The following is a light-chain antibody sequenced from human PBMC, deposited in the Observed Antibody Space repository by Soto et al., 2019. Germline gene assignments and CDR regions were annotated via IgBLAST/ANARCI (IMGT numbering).Light chain of an antibody. CDR2: GDN. CDR3: SSYTDNKNIPYV. V-gene: IGLV1-40*01. J-gene: IGLJ1*01. CDR1: SSNIGAEYD. Sequence: QSVLTQPPSVSGAPGQRVAISCTGSSSNIGAEYDVHWYQQLPGTAPKRLIYGDNNRPSGVPDRFSGSKSGTSASLAITGLQPEDEADYFCSSYTDNKNIPYVFGTGTKLTVL.